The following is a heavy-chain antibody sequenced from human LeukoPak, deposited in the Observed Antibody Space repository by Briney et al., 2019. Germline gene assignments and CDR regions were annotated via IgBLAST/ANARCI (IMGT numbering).Heavy chain of an antibody. J-gene: IGHJ5*02. CDR2: IKSKAHGGTP. V-gene: IGHV3-49*03. CDR3: TRDYNKSPYWWFDP. CDR1: GFDFADYV. Sequence: GGSLRLSCKAHGFDFADYVMSWFRQPPGKGLEWVGFIKSKAHGGTPEYAASVKGRFTISRDDLNSIAYLQMNSLKIEDTALYFCTRDYNKSPYWWFDPWGQGTPVTVSS. D-gene: IGHD1-1*01.